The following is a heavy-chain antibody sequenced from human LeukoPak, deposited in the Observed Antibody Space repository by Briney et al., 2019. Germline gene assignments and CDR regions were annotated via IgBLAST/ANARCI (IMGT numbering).Heavy chain of an antibody. CDR2: IKQDGSHK. J-gene: IGHJ4*02. CDR1: GFTFSTYW. Sequence: PGGSLRLSRAASGFTFSTYWMYWVRQAPGKGLEWVANIKQDGSHKYYVDSVKGRFTISRDNAKNSLYLQMNSLRVEDTAVYYCVREEGYWGQGTLVTVSS. V-gene: IGHV3-7*01. CDR3: VREEGY.